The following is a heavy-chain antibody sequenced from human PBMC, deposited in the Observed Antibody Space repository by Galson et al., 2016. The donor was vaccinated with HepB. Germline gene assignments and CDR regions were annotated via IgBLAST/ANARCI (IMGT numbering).Heavy chain of an antibody. CDR1: GFTFSTYS. CDR2: IGSGSTTI. V-gene: IGHV3-48*04. J-gene: IGHJ3*02. Sequence: LRLSCAASGFTFSTYSMNWVRQAPGKGLEWVSYIGSGSTTIYYADSVNGRFTISRDNAKNSLSLRMNSLRAEDTAVYYCVRDSHFGAFDIWGQGILVTVS. D-gene: IGHD3-10*01. CDR3: VRDSHFGAFDI.